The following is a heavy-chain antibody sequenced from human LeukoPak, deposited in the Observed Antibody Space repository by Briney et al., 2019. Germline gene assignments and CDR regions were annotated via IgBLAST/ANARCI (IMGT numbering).Heavy chain of an antibody. Sequence: SQTLSLTCTVSGGSISSGDYYWRWIRQPPGKGLEWIGYIYYSGSTYYNPSLKSRFTISVDTSKNQFSLKLSSVTAADTAVYYCARGYKWFDHWGQGTLVTVSS. CDR1: GGSISSGDYY. CDR2: IYYSGST. V-gene: IGHV4-30-4*01. CDR3: ARGYKWFDH. J-gene: IGHJ5*02.